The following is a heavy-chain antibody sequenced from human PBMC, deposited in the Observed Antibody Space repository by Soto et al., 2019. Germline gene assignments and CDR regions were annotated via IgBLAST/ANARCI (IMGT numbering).Heavy chain of an antibody. Sequence: GGSLRLSCAASGFTFSSYAMHWVRQAPGKGLEWVAVISYDGSNKYYADSVKGRFTISRDNSKNTLYLQMNSLRAEDTAVYYCAEGEQWLLSPIDYWGQGTLVTVSS. D-gene: IGHD6-19*01. J-gene: IGHJ4*02. V-gene: IGHV3-30-3*01. CDR2: ISYDGSNK. CDR1: GFTFSSYA. CDR3: AEGEQWLLSPIDY.